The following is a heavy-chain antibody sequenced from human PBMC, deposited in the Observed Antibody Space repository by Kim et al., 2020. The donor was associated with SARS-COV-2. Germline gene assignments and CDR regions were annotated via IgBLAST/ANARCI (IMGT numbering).Heavy chain of an antibody. CDR2: IIAYNGNA. Sequence: ASVKVSCKASGYTFTSFGISWVRQAPGQGLEWMGGIIAYNGNANYAQKLQGRVTMTTDTSTSTAYMELSSLRSDDTAVYYCARVGAVTIFGVVMTSHHYYMDVWGKGTTVTVSS. V-gene: IGHV1-18*01. CDR3: ARVGAVTIFGVVMTSHHYYMDV. D-gene: IGHD3-3*01. CDR1: GYTFTSFG. J-gene: IGHJ6*03.